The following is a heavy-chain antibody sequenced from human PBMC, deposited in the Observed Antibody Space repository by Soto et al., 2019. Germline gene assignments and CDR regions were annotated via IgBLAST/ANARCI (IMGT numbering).Heavy chain of an antibody. V-gene: IGHV6-1*01. D-gene: IGHD2-2*01. CDR3: ARQYSTTYYDNGMDV. CDR2: TCYRSKWYN. CDR1: GDSVSSNSAA. Sequence: QVQLQQSGPGLVKPSQTLSLTCAISGDSVSSNSAAWNWIRQSPSRGLEWLGRTCYRSKWYNDXXVSVKTRIIIXXDXSXXQFSLQLNSVTPEDTAMYYCARQYSTTYYDNGMDVWGQGTTVTVSS. J-gene: IGHJ6*02.